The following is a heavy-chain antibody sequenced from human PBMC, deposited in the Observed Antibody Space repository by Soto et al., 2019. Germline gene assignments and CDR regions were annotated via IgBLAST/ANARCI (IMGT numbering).Heavy chain of an antibody. CDR2: ISGIDEII. CDR1: VFTFSGSA. D-gene: IGHD3-10*01. Sequence: WGSLRLSCAASVFTFSGSASSWVRQAPGKGLEWVSIISGIDEIIYYADSVKGRFTISRDNSKNTLYLQMNSLRAEDTATYYCAKNHQWELLDNFNGMDVWGQGNTVTVS. J-gene: IGHJ6*02. V-gene: IGHV3-23*01. CDR3: AKNHQWELLDNFNGMDV.